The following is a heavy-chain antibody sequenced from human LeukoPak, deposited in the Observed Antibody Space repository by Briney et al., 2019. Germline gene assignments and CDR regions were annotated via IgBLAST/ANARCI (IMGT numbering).Heavy chain of an antibody. D-gene: IGHD5-12*01. J-gene: IGHJ4*02. V-gene: IGHV3-23*01. Sequence: GGSLRLSCAASGFTFSSYAMSWVRQAPGKGLEWVSASGSGGSTYYADSVKGRFTISRDNSKNTLYLQMNSLRAEDTAVYYCAEYSGYDSGLGYWGQGTQVTVSS. CDR2: SGSGGST. CDR1: GFTFSSYA. CDR3: AEYSGYDSGLGY.